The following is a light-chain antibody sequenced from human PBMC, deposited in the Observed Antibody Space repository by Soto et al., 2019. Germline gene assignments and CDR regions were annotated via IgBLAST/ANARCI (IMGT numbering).Light chain of an antibody. CDR1: QSLSNS. CDR3: QQYTNWPPT. Sequence: EIVLAQSPITVSLSPVEIATYSCRASQSLSNSELAWYQQKPGQAPRLLIYGASIRATGVPARFSGSGSGTEFTLTLSSLQSEDFAVYCCQQYTNWPPTFGQGTKVDNK. CDR2: GAS. J-gene: IGKJ1*01. V-gene: IGKV3-15*01.